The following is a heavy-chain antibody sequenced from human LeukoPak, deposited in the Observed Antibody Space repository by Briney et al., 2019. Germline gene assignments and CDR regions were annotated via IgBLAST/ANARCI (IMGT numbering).Heavy chain of an antibody. CDR1: GGSFSGYY. V-gene: IGHV4-34*01. J-gene: IGHJ4*02. CDR2: INHSGST. D-gene: IGHD3-10*01. CDR3: ARATRLTGSRITMVRGVIISFDY. Sequence: SETLSLTCAVYGGSFSGYYWSWIRQPPGKGLEWIGEINHSGSTNYNPSLKSRVTISVDTSKNQFSLELSSVTAADTAVYYCARATRLTGSRITMVRGVIISFDYWGQGTLVTVSS.